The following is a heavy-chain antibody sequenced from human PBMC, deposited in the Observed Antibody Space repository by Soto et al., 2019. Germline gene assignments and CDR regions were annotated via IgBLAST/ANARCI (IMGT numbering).Heavy chain of an antibody. CDR1: GVSLSTSGVS. CDR2: IYWDDDK. J-gene: IGHJ4*02. CDR3: AHRLGGCLDS. D-gene: IGHD6-25*01. V-gene: IGHV2-5*02. Sequence: QITLKASGPTLVKPKKTLPLTCDVSGVSLSTSGVSVALIRHPPGKALEWLALIYWDDDKRYSPSLKSRLTIPKDTSKNQVLLKMTNMDPVDTATSYCAHRLGGCLDSWGQGTLVTVSS.